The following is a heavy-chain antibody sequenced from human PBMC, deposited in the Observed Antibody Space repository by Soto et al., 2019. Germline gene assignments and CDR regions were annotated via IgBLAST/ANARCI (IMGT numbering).Heavy chain of an antibody. CDR1: GYSFTRYG. Sequence: QVQLVQSRAEVKNPGASVKVSCKASGYSFTRYGIAWARQAPGQGLEWMGWINTYNGNTNYAQNLQGRVTLPTDTSTSTAYMELTILRSNDTAIYYCAMVDVYVTPSPQDVWGQGTTVIVSS. CDR3: AMVDVYVTPSPQDV. CDR2: INTYNGNT. D-gene: IGHD3-16*01. V-gene: IGHV1-18*01. J-gene: IGHJ6*02.